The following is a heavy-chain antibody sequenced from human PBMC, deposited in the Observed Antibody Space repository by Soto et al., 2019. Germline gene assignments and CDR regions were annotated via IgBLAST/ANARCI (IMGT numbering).Heavy chain of an antibody. Sequence: SETLSLTCAVYGGSFSGYYWSWIRQPPRKGLGWIGEINHSGSTDYNPSLKSRVTISVDTSKNQFSLKLSSVTAADTAVYYCARARGFLSATGYVYYYGMDVWGQGTTVTVSS. CDR2: INHSGST. D-gene: IGHD3-3*01. J-gene: IGHJ6*02. CDR1: GGSFSGYY. V-gene: IGHV4-34*01. CDR3: ARARGFLSATGYVYYYGMDV.